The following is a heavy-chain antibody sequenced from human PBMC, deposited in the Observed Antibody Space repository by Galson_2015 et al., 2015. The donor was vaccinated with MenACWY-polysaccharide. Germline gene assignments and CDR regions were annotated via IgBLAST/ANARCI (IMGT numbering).Heavy chain of an antibody. V-gene: IGHV4-39*07. Sequence: ETLSLTCAVYGGSISSSSYYWGWIRQPPGKGLEWIGSIYYSGSTYYNPSLKSRVTISVDTSKNQFSLKLSSVTAADTAVYYCARDSASKGVVIDYWGQGTLVTVSS. CDR1: GGSISSSSYY. CDR3: ARDSASKGVVIDY. J-gene: IGHJ4*02. CDR2: IYYSGST. D-gene: IGHD3-3*01.